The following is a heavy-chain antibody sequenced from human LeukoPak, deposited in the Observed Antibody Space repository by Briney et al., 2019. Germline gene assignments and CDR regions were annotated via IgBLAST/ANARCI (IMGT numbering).Heavy chain of an antibody. V-gene: IGHV3-23*01. D-gene: IGHD1-26*01. CDR1: GLNISMFT. J-gene: IGHJ4*02. Sequence: PGGCLRLSCAVSGLNISMFTMSWVSPAPGKGLERISAVRGSGSDTYSADSVKGRLPIPRDNSKNTLYLQMTRLRAGTTAIFSCAKTSRVNSAIDSPFDYRGQGTLGTGSS. CDR3: AKTSRVNSAIDSPFDY. CDR2: VRGSGSDT.